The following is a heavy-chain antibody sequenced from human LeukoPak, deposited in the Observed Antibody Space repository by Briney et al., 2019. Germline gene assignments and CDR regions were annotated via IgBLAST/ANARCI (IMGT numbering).Heavy chain of an antibody. CDR3: ARDRAAGSDWLDP. Sequence: SETLSLICTVSGGSISSYYWSWIRQPPGKGLEWIGYIYYNGSTKYNPSLKSRLTMSVDTSKKQFSLNMTSMTAADTAVYYCARDRAAGSDWLDPWGQGTLVTVSS. D-gene: IGHD3-10*01. CDR1: GGSISSYY. CDR2: IYYNGST. J-gene: IGHJ5*02. V-gene: IGHV4-59*01.